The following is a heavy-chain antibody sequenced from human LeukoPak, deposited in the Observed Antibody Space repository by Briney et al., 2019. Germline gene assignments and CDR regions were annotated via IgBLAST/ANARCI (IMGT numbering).Heavy chain of an antibody. CDR2: IKQDGSKK. D-gene: IGHD5-24*01. J-gene: IGHJ4*02. CDR1: GFPFSSYW. CDR3: TRVGYIDEGIDY. Sequence: GGSLRLSCVASGFPFSSYWMTWVRQAPGKGLEWVANIKQDGSKKSYVDSVKGRFTISRDNAKNSLYLQMNSLKAEDTAIYYCTRVGYIDEGIDYWGQGTLVTVSS. V-gene: IGHV3-7*04.